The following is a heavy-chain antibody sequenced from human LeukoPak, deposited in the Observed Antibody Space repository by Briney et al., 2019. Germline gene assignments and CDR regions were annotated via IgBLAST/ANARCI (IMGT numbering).Heavy chain of an antibody. J-gene: IGHJ3*02. CDR1: GYTFTGYY. Sequence: GASVKVSCKASGYTFTGYYMHWVRQAPGQGLEWMGWINPNSGGTNYAQKFQGRVTMTRDTSISTAYMELSRLRSDDTAVYYCARRWKNPMTGTPSDAFDIWGQGTMVTVSS. D-gene: IGHD3-9*01. CDR2: INPNSGGT. V-gene: IGHV1-2*02. CDR3: ARRWKNPMTGTPSDAFDI.